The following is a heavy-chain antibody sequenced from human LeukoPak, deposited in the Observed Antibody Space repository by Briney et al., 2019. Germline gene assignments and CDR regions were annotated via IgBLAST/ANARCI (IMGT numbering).Heavy chain of an antibody. V-gene: IGHV3-7*01. CDR2: IKQDGSQK. CDR1: GFTFSSYW. Sequence: PGGSLRLSCAASGFTFSSYWMSWVRQAPGKGLEWVANIKQDGSQKYYVDSVKGRFTISRDNAKNSLYLQMNSLRAEDTAVYYCARDWGYDSSGYYFFGGYWGQGTLVTVSS. D-gene: IGHD3-22*01. J-gene: IGHJ4*02. CDR3: ARDWGYDSSGYYFFGGY.